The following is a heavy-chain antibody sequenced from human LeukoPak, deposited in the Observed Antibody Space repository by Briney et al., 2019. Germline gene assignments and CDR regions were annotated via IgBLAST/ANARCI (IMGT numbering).Heavy chain of an antibody. J-gene: IGHJ5*02. CDR1: GFTFSSYA. CDR3: AKTEMTTTWFDP. CDR2: ISGSGGST. V-gene: IGHV3-23*01. Sequence: GGSLRLSCAASGFTFSSYAMSWVRQAPVKGLEWVSAISGSGGSTYYPDSVKGRFTISRNNSKNTLYLQMNSLRAEDTAVYYCAKTEMTTTWFDPWGQGTLVTVSS. D-gene: IGHD4-4*01.